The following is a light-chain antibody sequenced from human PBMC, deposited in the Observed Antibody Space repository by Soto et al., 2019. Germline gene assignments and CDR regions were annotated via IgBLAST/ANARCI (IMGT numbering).Light chain of an antibody. CDR2: GAS. CDR3: QQYNNWPWT. J-gene: IGKJ1*01. CDR1: QSVSSN. V-gene: IGKV3-15*01. Sequence: EIVMTQSPATLSVSPGERATLSCRASQSVSSNLAWYQQKPGQAPRLLIYGASTRATGIPARFSGSGSGTEFTLTISSPQSEDGVVYYCQQYNNWPWTFGKGTKVEIK.